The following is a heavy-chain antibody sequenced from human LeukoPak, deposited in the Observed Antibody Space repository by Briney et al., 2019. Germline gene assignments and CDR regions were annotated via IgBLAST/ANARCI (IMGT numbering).Heavy chain of an antibody. CDR3: ARTRQQLVYWEYFQH. D-gene: IGHD6-13*01. Sequence: VASVKVSCKASGGTFSSYAISWVRQAPGQGLEWMGGIIPIFGTANYAQKFQGRVTITADESTSTAYMELSSLRSEDTAVYYCARTRQQLVYWEYFQHWGQGTLVTVSS. CDR2: IIPIFGTA. J-gene: IGHJ1*01. CDR1: GGTFSSYA. V-gene: IGHV1-69*13.